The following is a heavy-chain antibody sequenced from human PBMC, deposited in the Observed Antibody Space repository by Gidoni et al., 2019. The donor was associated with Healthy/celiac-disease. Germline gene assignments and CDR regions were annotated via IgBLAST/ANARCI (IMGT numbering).Heavy chain of an antibody. CDR1: GFTFSSYS. J-gene: IGHJ4*02. CDR2: ISSSSSTI. CDR3: ARGVGDSSGYSGY. D-gene: IGHD3-22*01. V-gene: IGHV3-48*01. Sequence: EVQLVESGGGLVQPGGSLRLSCAASGFTFSSYSMNWVRQAPGKGLEWVSYISSSSSTIYYADSVKGRFTISRDNAKNSLYLQMNSLRAEDTAVYYCARGVGDSSGYSGYWGQGTLVTVSS.